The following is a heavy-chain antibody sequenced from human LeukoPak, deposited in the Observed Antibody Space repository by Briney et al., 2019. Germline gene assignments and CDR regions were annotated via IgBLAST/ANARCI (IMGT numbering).Heavy chain of an antibody. J-gene: IGHJ6*02. CDR2: ISAYNGNT. CDR1: GYTFTSYG. V-gene: IGHV1-18*01. Sequence: ASVKVSCTAPGYTFTSYGISWVRQAPGQGLEWMGWISAYNGNTNYAQKLQGRVTMTTDTSTSTAYMELRSLRSDDTAVYYCAAPSSTTYYYGMDVWGQGTTVTVSS. D-gene: IGHD2-2*01. CDR3: AAPSSTTYYYGMDV.